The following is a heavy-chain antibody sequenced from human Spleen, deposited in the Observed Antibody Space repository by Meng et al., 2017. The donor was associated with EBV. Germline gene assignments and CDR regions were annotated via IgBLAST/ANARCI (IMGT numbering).Heavy chain of an antibody. CDR1: CGYNSSSNW. D-gene: IGHD3-16*01. J-gene: IGHJ5*02. Sequence: PAGPRSCTCAAWCGYNSSSNWWRWVRQAAGKGLEWIGEIYHSGSTSYNPALESRVTISVDKSKNQIFLKLRSVTAADTAVYYCAQRERWGLDPWGQGTLVTVSS. V-gene: IGHV4-4*02. CDR2: IYHSGST. CDR3: AQRERWGLDP.